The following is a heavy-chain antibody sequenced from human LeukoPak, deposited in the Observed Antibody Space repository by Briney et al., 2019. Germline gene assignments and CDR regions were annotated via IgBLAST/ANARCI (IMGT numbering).Heavy chain of an antibody. CDR3: ARALITMVRGVMIPPLGY. CDR1: GYTFTSYA. V-gene: IGHV1-3*01. D-gene: IGHD3-10*01. J-gene: IGHJ4*02. Sequence: ASVKVSCKASGYTFTSYAMHWVRQAPGQRLEWKGWINAGNGNTKYSQKFQGRVTITRDTSASTAYMELSSLRSEDTAVYYCARALITMVRGVMIPPLGYWGQGTLVTVSS. CDR2: INAGNGNT.